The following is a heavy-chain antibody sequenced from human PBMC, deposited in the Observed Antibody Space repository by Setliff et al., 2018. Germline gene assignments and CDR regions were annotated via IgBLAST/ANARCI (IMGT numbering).Heavy chain of an antibody. CDR1: GGSISSYY. CDR2: IKQDGSEK. V-gene: IGHV3-7*01. CDR3: ARDGGEY. J-gene: IGHJ4*02. D-gene: IGHD3-16*01. Sequence: ETLSLTCTVSGGSISSYYWSWVRQAPGKGLEWVANIKQDGSEKYYVDSVKGRFTISRDNAKNSLYLQMNSLRAEDTAVYYCARDGGEYWGQGTLVTVSS.